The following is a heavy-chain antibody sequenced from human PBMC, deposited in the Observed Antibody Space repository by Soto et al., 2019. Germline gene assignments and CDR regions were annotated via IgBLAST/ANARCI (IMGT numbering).Heavy chain of an antibody. CDR2: IYYSGST. V-gene: IGHV4-39*01. D-gene: IGHD3-10*01. CDR1: GGSISSSSYY. J-gene: IGHJ4*02. Sequence: PSETLSLTCTVSGGSISSSSYYWGWIRQPPGKGLEWIGSIYYSGSTYYNPSLKSRVTISVDTSKNQFSLKLSSVTAADTAVYYCARLDVTIEFQIWFGEKRTPTIDYWGQGTLVTVSS. CDR3: ARLDVTIEFQIWFGEKRTPTIDY.